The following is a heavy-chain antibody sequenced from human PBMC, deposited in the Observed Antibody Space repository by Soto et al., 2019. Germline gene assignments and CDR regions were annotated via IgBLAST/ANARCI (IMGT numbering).Heavy chain of an antibody. D-gene: IGHD2-21*02. J-gene: IGHJ4*02. Sequence: GGSLRLSCAASGFTFSSYGMHWVRQAPGKGLEWVAVIWYDGSNKYYADSVKGRFTISRDNSKNTLYLQMNSLRAEDTAVYYCARDSCGGDCYFLLYWGQGTLVTVSS. CDR3: ARDSCGGDCYFLLY. V-gene: IGHV3-33*01. CDR1: GFTFSSYG. CDR2: IWYDGSNK.